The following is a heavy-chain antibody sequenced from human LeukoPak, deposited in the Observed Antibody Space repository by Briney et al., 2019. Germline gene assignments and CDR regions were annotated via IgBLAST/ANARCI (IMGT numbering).Heavy chain of an antibody. Sequence: ASVKVSCKASGYTFTSYDINWVRQATGQWHEWMGWMNPNSGNTGYAQKFQGRVTMTRNTSISTAYMELSSLRSEDTAVYYCARGYGYGSTSPGEYWGQGTLVTVSS. J-gene: IGHJ4*02. V-gene: IGHV1-8*01. CDR2: MNPNSGNT. D-gene: IGHD2-2*01. CDR1: GYTFTSYD. CDR3: ARGYGYGSTSPGEY.